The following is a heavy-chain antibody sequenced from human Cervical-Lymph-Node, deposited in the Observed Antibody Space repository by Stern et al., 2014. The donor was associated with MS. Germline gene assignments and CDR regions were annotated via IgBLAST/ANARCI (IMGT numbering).Heavy chain of an antibody. CDR1: GFLVSTNI. Sequence: EVQLVESGGDLIQPGGSLRLSCAASGFLVSTNIMSWVRQVPGRGLEWVSLIYSATNTYADSVKGRFTISRDNSKNMVYLQMNSLRVEDTAVYYCARVGDSSPYWAFDIWGQGTMVTVSS. J-gene: IGHJ3*02. CDR3: ARVGDSSPYWAFDI. V-gene: IGHV3-53*01. D-gene: IGHD3-22*01. CDR2: IYSATNT.